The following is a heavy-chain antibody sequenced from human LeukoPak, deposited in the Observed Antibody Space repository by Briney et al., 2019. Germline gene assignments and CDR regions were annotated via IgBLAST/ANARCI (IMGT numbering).Heavy chain of an antibody. CDR3: GRWNFAFDV. Sequence: PGGSLRLSFAASGFTFSSYAMHWVRQAPGKGLEWVAVISYDGSNKYYADSVKGRFTISRDNAKNSVYPQMSSLTAEDTAVYYCGRWNFAFDVWGHGTMVTVSS. D-gene: IGHD1-1*01. CDR2: ISYDGSNK. CDR1: GFTFSSYA. V-gene: IGHV3-30-3*01. J-gene: IGHJ3*01.